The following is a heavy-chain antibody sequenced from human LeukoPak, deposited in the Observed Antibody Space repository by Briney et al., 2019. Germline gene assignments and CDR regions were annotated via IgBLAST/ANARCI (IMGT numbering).Heavy chain of an antibody. CDR1: GYTFTSYG. Sequence: ASVKVSCKASGYTFTSYGISWVRQAPGQGLEWMGWISAYNGNTNYAQKLQGRVTITTDTSTSTAYMELRSLRSDDTAVYYCARDGYRSPYYYYYGMDVWGQGTTVTVSS. V-gene: IGHV1-18*01. D-gene: IGHD5-24*01. CDR3: ARDGYRSPYYYYYGMDV. J-gene: IGHJ6*02. CDR2: ISAYNGNT.